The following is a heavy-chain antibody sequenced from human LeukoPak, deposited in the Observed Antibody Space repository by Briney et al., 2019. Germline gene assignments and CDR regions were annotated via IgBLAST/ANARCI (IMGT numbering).Heavy chain of an antibody. CDR3: ARDSYSYGYGGFDY. Sequence: PSQTLSLTCTVSGGSISSGDRYWSWIRQSPGKGLEWIGYIYSTGNTYYNPSLKSRVIISVDTSKNQFSLESNSVTAADTAVYYCARDSYSYGYGGFDYWGQGILVTVSS. D-gene: IGHD5-18*01. CDR2: IYSTGNT. V-gene: IGHV4-30-4*01. CDR1: GGSISSGDRY. J-gene: IGHJ4*02.